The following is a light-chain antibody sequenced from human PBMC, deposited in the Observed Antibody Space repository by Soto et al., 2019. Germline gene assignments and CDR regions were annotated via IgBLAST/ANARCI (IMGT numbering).Light chain of an antibody. CDR2: DAS. Sequence: DIQMTQSPSTLSASVGDRVTITCRASQSISSWLAWYEQKPGKAPKLLIYDASSLESGVRSRFRGSGSGTEFTLTISSLQPDDFATYYCQQYNSYSPITFGPRTKVDIK. CDR1: QSISSW. J-gene: IGKJ3*01. CDR3: QQYNSYSPIT. V-gene: IGKV1-5*01.